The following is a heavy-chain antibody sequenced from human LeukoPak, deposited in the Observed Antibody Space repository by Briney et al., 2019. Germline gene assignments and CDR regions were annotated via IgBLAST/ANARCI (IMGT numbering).Heavy chain of an antibody. Sequence: PGGSLRLSCAASGFTFSSYAMHWVRQAPGKGLEWVAVISYDGSNKYYADSVKGRFTISRDNAKNSLYLQMNSLRAEDTAVYYCARVYLTVSDAFDIWGQGTMVTVSS. V-gene: IGHV3-30-3*01. CDR2: ISYDGSNK. D-gene: IGHD4-17*01. J-gene: IGHJ3*02. CDR3: ARVYLTVSDAFDI. CDR1: GFTFSSYA.